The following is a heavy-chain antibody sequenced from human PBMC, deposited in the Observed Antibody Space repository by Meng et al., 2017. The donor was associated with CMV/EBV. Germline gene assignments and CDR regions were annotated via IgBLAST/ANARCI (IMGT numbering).Heavy chain of an antibody. CDR3: EQGYTGP. CDR1: GGTYRSYA. J-gene: IGHJ5*02. D-gene: IGHD1-26*01. V-gene: IGHV1-69*12. CDR2: IIPSFGPA. Sequence: QVRLVQSGAGVKKLGSPVTVACKSSGGTYRSYAISWVRQAPGKGFEWMGGIIPSFGPANYAQKFQGRVTITADESTSTAYMELSSLRSEDTAVYYCEQGYTGPWGQGTLVTVSS.